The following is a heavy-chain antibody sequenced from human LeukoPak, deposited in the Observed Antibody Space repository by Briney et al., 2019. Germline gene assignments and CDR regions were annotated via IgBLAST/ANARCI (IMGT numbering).Heavy chain of an antibody. V-gene: IGHV3-74*01. D-gene: IGHD5-18*01. CDR2: IKSEGST. CDR1: GFTFSNSW. J-gene: IGHJ4*02. CDR3: ARNKKGDRYTYGHDY. Sequence: GGSLRLSCAASGFTFSNSWMHWLRQAPGKGLVWFSIIKSEGSTIYSDSVKGRFTISRDNSKSTIYLQMSSLRDEDTAVYYCARNKKGDRYTYGHDYWGQGTLVTVSS.